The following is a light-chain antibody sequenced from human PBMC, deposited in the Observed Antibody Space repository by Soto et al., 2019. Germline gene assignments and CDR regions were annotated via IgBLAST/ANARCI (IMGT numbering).Light chain of an antibody. CDR2: GAS. CDR3: QQYGSSPLFT. Sequence: EIVLTQSPGTLSLSPGERATLSCRASQSVSSSYLAWYQQKPGQAPSLLIYGASSRATGIPDRFSGSGSGTDFTLSISRLEPEDFAVYYCQQYGSSPLFTFVPGTKVEIK. CDR1: QSVSSSY. V-gene: IGKV3-20*01. J-gene: IGKJ3*01.